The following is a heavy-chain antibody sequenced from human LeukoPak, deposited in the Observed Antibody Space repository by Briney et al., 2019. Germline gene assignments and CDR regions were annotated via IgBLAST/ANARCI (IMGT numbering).Heavy chain of an antibody. CDR1: GFTFSSYA. CDR3: ARTSHRYGDYAFDY. CDR2: ISYDGSNK. Sequence: GGSLRLSCAASGFTFSSYAMHWVRQAPGKGLEWVAAISYDGSNKYYADSVKGRFTISRDNSKNTLYLQMNSLRAEDTAVYYCARTSHRYGDYAFDYWGQGTLVTVS. J-gene: IGHJ4*02. D-gene: IGHD4-17*01. V-gene: IGHV3-30-3*01.